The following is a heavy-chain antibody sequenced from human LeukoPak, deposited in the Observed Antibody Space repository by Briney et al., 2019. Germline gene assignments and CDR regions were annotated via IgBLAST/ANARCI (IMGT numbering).Heavy chain of an antibody. Sequence: SQTLSLTCTVSGGSISSGDYYWSWIRQPPGKGLEWIAYMYYSGSTYYTPSLKSRVTMSADTSKNQLSLKLSSVTAADTAVYYCARNSYRYGPNLDYWGQGALVTVSS. CDR2: MYYSGST. D-gene: IGHD3-10*01. J-gene: IGHJ4*02. CDR1: GGSISSGDYY. V-gene: IGHV4-30-4*01. CDR3: ARNSYRYGPNLDY.